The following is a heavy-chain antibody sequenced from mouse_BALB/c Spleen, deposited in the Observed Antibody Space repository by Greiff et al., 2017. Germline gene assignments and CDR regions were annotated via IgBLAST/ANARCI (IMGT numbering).Heavy chain of an antibody. Sequence: EVKLQESGGGLVQPGGSMKLSCVASGFTFSSYWMSWVRQSPEKGLEWVAEIRLKSDNYATHYAESVKGKFTISRDDSKSRLYLQMNSLRAEDTGIYYCTASDGYYFMDYWGQGTSVTVSS. J-gene: IGHJ4*01. D-gene: IGHD2-3*01. CDR3: TASDGYYFMDY. CDR2: IRLKSDNYAT. V-gene: IGHV6-3*01. CDR1: GFTFSSYW.